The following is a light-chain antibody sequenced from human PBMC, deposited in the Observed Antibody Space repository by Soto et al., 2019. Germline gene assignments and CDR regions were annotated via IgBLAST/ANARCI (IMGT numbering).Light chain of an antibody. CDR1: QSVDKF. CDR3: QQYGSSGT. CDR2: DSS. V-gene: IGKV3-11*01. Sequence: IALSHSLATVSLSKRETATLSCRASQSVDKFLAWYQQRPGQPPRLLIFDSSNRATGVPVRFSGSGSGTVFTLTIGSLEPEDFAVYYCQQYGSSGTFGQGS. J-gene: IGKJ1*01.